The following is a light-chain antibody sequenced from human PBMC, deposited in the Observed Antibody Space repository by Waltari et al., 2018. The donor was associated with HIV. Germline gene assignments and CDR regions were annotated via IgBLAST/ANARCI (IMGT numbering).Light chain of an antibody. Sequence: DVVMTQSPLSLSVTPGESASISCRSSQSPLQTVVLYHLNWYLQKPGQSPQLLIFLSSNRASGAPNRFSGSGSGTEFTLKISRVEAEDVGVYSCMQALRSSYTFGQGTKLEIK. V-gene: IGKV2-28*01. J-gene: IGKJ2*01. CDR2: LSS. CDR1: QSPLQTVVLYH. CDR3: MQALRSSYT.